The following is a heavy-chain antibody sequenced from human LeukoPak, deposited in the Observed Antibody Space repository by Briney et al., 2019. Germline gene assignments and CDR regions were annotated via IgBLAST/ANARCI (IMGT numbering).Heavy chain of an antibody. CDR2: ISGRDSST. J-gene: IGHJ6*03. Sequence: GGSLRLSCAASGFTFSSFAMSWVRQAPGKGLEWVSSISGRDSSTYYADSVKGRFIISRDNAKNSLYLQMNSLRAEDTAVYYCARDGDYYYYMDVWGKGTTVTVSS. CDR1: GFTFSSFA. V-gene: IGHV3-23*01. D-gene: IGHD3-16*01. CDR3: ARDGDYYYYMDV.